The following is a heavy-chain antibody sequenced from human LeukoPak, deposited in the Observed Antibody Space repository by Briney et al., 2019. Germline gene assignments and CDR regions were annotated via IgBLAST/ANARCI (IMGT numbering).Heavy chain of an antibody. D-gene: IGHD2-2*01. J-gene: IGHJ4*02. CDR1: GFTFSSYA. V-gene: IGHV3-64D*06. CDR3: ARKYCSSTSCLFDN. CDR2: ISSDGIST. Sequence: QPGGSLRLSCSASGFTFSSYAMHWVRQAPGKGLEYVSAISSDGISTFYADSVKGRFTISRDNSKNTLYLQMSSLRAEDTAVYYCARKYCSSTSCLFDNWGQGALVTVSS.